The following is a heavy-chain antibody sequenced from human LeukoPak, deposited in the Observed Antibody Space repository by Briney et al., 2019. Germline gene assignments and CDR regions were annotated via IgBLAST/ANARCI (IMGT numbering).Heavy chain of an antibody. J-gene: IGHJ6*03. CDR1: GFTFSNYA. CDR2: ISWNSGSI. Sequence: GGSLRLSCAASGFTFSNYAMTWVRQAPGKGLEWVSGISWNSGSIGYADSVKGRFTISRDNAKNSLYLQMNSLRAEDMALYYCAKGSDFWSGYSYMDVWGKGTTVTVSS. D-gene: IGHD3-3*01. CDR3: AKGSDFWSGYSYMDV. V-gene: IGHV3-9*03.